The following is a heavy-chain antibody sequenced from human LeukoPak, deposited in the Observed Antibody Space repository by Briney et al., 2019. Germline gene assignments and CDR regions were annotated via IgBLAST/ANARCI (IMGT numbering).Heavy chain of an antibody. V-gene: IGHV4-59*01. Sequence: SETLSLTCTVSGGSISSYYWSWIRQPPGKGLGWIGYIYYSGSTNYNPSLKSRVTISVDTSKNQFSLKLSSVTAADTAVYYCARVSVFSSSSTYYYYMDVWGKGTTVTVSS. D-gene: IGHD2-2*01. CDR1: GGSISSYY. CDR2: IYYSGST. J-gene: IGHJ6*03. CDR3: ARVSVFSSSSTYYYYMDV.